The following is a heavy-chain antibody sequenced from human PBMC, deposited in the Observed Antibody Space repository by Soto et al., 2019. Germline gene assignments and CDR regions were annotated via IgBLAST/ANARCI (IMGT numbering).Heavy chain of an antibody. Sequence: SETLSLTCAVYGGSFSGYYWSWIRQPPGKGLEWIGEINHSGSTNYNPSLKSRVTISVDTSKNQFSLKLSSVTAADTAVYYCAKYYSGIVVVNYMDVWGKGTTVTVSS. CDR1: GGSFSGYY. J-gene: IGHJ6*03. CDR2: INHSGST. CDR3: AKYYSGIVVVNYMDV. D-gene: IGHD2-2*01. V-gene: IGHV4-34*01.